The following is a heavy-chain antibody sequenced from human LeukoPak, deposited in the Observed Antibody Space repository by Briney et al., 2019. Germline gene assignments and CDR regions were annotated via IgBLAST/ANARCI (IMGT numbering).Heavy chain of an antibody. Sequence: TSETLSLTCAVSGASISGSGYYWGWIRQPPGKGLEWIGNIYNSGSTYYNASLQSRVTISIGTSKNQFSLKLSSVTAADTAVYYCARDGGSSWFSSAYYFDYWGQGTLVTVSS. CDR1: GASISGSGYY. CDR3: ARDGGSSWFSSAYYFDY. V-gene: IGHV4-39*07. CDR2: IYNSGST. J-gene: IGHJ4*02. D-gene: IGHD6-13*01.